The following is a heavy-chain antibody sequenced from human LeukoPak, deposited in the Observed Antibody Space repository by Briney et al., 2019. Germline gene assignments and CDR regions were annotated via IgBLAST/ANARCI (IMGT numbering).Heavy chain of an antibody. J-gene: IGHJ4*02. CDR2: INHSGST. V-gene: IGHV4-34*01. CDR3: ARDDDDGDYFDY. Sequence: SETLSLTCAVYGGSFSGYYWSWIRQPPGKGVEWIGEINHSGSTNYNPSLKSRVTISVDTSKNQFSLKLSSVTAADTAVYYCARDDDDGDYFDYWGQGTLVTVSS. CDR1: GGSFSGYY. D-gene: IGHD4-17*01.